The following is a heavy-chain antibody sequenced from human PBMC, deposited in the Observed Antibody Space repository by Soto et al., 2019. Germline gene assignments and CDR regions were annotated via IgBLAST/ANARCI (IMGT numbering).Heavy chain of an antibody. CDR1: GYTLTELS. D-gene: IGHD3-9*01. V-gene: IGHV1-24*01. J-gene: IGHJ5*02. Sequence: SVKVSCKVSGYTLTELSMHWVRHAPGKGLEWMGGFDPEDGETIYAQKFQGRVTMTEDTSTDTAYMELSSLRSEDTAVYYCATWNILTGYYRGRWFDPWGQGTLVTVSS. CDR3: ATWNILTGYYRGRWFDP. CDR2: FDPEDGET.